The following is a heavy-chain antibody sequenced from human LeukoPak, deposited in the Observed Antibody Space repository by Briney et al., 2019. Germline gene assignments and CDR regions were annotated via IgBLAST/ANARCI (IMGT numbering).Heavy chain of an antibody. CDR3: AKVARGYSGYEEDY. Sequence: GGSLRLSCAASGFTLSSHWMGWVRQAPGKGLEWVANIKQDGSETYYVGSVKGRFTISRDNAKNSLYLQMNSLGVDDTAVYYCAKVARGYSGYEEDYWGQGTLVTVSS. CDR2: IKQDGSET. CDR1: GFTLSSHW. J-gene: IGHJ4*02. D-gene: IGHD5-12*01. V-gene: IGHV3-7*01.